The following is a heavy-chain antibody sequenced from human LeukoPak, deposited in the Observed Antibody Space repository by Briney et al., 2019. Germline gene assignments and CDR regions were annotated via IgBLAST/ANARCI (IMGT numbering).Heavy chain of an antibody. D-gene: IGHD1-26*01. CDR3: AKDGPLVGPYYFDY. Sequence: PGGFLRLSCAASGFTFSSYAMNWVRQAPGKGLEWVSAISGSGVSTFYADSVKGRFTISRDNSKNTLYLQMNSLRAEDTAVYYCAKDGPLVGPYYFDYWGQGTLVTVSS. V-gene: IGHV3-23*01. CDR2: ISGSGVST. J-gene: IGHJ4*02. CDR1: GFTFSSYA.